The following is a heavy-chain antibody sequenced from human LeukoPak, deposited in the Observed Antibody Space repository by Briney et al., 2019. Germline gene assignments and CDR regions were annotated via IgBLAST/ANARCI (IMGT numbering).Heavy chain of an antibody. D-gene: IGHD2-8*01. CDR3: ARDWCCTNTAGGPGLDV. J-gene: IGHJ6*02. CDR2: INGGGDAT. V-gene: IGHV3-23*01. Sequence: GGSLRLSCATSGFTFNNNAMSWVRQAPGKGLEWVSAINGGGDATEYADSVKGRFSISRDNAKNTLYLQTNSLRAEDTAVYYCARDWCCTNTAGGPGLDVWGQGTTVTVSS. CDR1: GFTFNNNA.